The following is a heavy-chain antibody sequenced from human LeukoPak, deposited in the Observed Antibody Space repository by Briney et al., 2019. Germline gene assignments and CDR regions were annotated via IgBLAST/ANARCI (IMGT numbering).Heavy chain of an antibody. Sequence: SETLSLTCTVSGGSISSSSFYWGWVRQPPGKGLEWIGSISYSGSTYYNPSLKSRVTISVDTSKNQFSLKLSSVTAADTAVYYCASPSSISSDAFDIWGQGTMVTVSS. J-gene: IGHJ3*02. V-gene: IGHV4-39*07. D-gene: IGHD6-6*01. CDR2: ISYSGST. CDR1: GGSISSSSFY. CDR3: ASPSSISSDAFDI.